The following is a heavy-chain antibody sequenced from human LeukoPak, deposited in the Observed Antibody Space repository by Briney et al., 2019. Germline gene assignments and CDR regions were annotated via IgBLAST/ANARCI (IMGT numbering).Heavy chain of an antibody. CDR2: INPSGGST. CDR1: GYTFTSYY. V-gene: IGHV1-46*01. D-gene: IGHD4-11*01. Sequence: ASVKVSCKASGYTFTSYYMHWVRQAPGQGLEWMGIINPSGGSTSYAQRFQGRVTMTRDTSTSTVYMELSSLRSEDTAVYYCASGPYSNYYYYYMDVWGKGTTVTVSS. J-gene: IGHJ6*03. CDR3: ASGPYSNYYYYYMDV.